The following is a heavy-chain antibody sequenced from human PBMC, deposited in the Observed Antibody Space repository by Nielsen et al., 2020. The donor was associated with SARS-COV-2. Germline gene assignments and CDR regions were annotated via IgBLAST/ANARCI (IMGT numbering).Heavy chain of an antibody. CDR3: ATSSATVTTGWFDP. Sequence: ASVKVSCKVSGYTLTELSMHWVRQAPGKGLEWMGGFDPEDGETIYAQKFQGRVTMTEDTSTDTAYRELSSLRSEDTAVYYCATSSATVTTGWFDPWGQGTLVTVSS. CDR2: FDPEDGET. V-gene: IGHV1-24*01. J-gene: IGHJ5*02. D-gene: IGHD4-17*01. CDR1: GYTLTELS.